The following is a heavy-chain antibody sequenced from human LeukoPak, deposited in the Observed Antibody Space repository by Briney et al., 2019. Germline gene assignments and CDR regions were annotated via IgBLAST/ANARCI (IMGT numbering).Heavy chain of an antibody. J-gene: IGHJ4*02. CDR1: GCTFSSYA. D-gene: IGHD3-9*01. CDR3: AKNIYDIWTCYNY. V-gene: IGHV3-23*01. Sequence: GGSLRLSCAASGCTFSSYAMSWVRQAPGEGMEWVSAISGSGGRTYYADSVKGRFTISRDNSKNTLYLQMNSLRADDTAVYYCAKNIYDIWTCYNYWGQGTLVTVSS. CDR2: ISGSGGRT.